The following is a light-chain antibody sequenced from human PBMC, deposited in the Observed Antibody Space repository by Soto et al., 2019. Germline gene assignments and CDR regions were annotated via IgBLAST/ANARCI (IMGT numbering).Light chain of an antibody. V-gene: IGKV3-15*01. CDR1: QSVSSN. J-gene: IGKJ5*01. CDR2: GAS. Sequence: EIVLTQSPATLSVSPGESATLSCRASQSVSSNLAWYQQKPGQAPRLLIYGASTRATGFPARFSGSGSGTEFTLTIRSLQSEDFAVYYCQHCNNWPITFGQGTRLEIK. CDR3: QHCNNWPIT.